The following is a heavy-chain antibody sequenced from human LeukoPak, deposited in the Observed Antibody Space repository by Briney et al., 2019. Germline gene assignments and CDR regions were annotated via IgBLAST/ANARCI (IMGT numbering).Heavy chain of an antibody. D-gene: IGHD6-19*01. CDR1: GFTFSTYW. CDR3: ARRAVAASVPFDY. Sequence: PGGSLRLSCAASGFTFSTYWMSWVRQAPGKGLEWVANIKQDGSEKYYVDSMKGRFTISRDNAKNSLYLQMNSLRAEDTAVYYCARRAVAASVPFDYWGQGTLVTVSS. J-gene: IGHJ4*02. CDR2: IKQDGSEK. V-gene: IGHV3-7*01.